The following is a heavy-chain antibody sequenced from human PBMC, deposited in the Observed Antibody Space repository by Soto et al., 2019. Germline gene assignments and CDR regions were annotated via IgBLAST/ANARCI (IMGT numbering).Heavy chain of an antibody. Sequence: GGSLRLSCAASGFTFSSYSMNWVRQAPGKGLEWVSSISSSSYIYYADSVKVRFTISTDNAKNSLDLQLNRLKTEDTAVYYCTTDSTQTFCDGGPCYSVQTKIHDSWGQGTLVTV. J-gene: IGHJ4*02. V-gene: IGHV3-21*03. CDR2: ISSSSYI. D-gene: IGHD2-15*01. CDR3: TTDSTQTFCDGGPCYSVQTKIHDS. CDR1: GFTFSSYS.